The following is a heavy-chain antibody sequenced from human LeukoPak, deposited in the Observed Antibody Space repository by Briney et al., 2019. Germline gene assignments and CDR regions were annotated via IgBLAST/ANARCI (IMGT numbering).Heavy chain of an antibody. V-gene: IGHV4-38-2*02. CDR3: ARVDIANWFDP. J-gene: IGHJ5*02. CDR2: IYHSGST. D-gene: IGHD2-2*03. Sequence: SETLSLTCTVSGYSISSGYYWGWIRQPPGKGLEWIGSIYHSGSTYYNPSLKSRVTISVDTSKNQFSLKLSSVTAADTAVYYCARVDIANWFDPWGQGTLVTVSS. CDR1: GYSISSGYY.